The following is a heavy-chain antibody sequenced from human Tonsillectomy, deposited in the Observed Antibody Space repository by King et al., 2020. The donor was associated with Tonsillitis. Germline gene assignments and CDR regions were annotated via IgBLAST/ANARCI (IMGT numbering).Heavy chain of an antibody. J-gene: IGHJ5*02. V-gene: IGHV4-31*03. CDR1: GGSISGGDYL. CDR3: VRYEGGVFDP. Sequence: VQLQESGPGLVKPSQTLSLTCTVSGGSISGGDYLWSWIRQHPGKGLEWIGYIYVRGYTFYNPSLKSRLTISEDTSKNQFSLKLSSVTAADTAVYYCVRYEGGVFDPWGQGTLVTVSS. CDR2: IYVRGYT. D-gene: IGHD2-15*01.